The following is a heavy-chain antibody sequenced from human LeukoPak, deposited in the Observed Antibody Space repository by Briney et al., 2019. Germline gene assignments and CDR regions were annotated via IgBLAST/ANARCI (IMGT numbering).Heavy chain of an antibody. CDR1: GFTFRSYG. CDR2: ISYDGSNK. V-gene: IGHV3-30*18. CDR3: AKISWVAGTEDAFDI. J-gene: IGHJ3*02. Sequence: QPGRSLRLSCAASGFTFRSYGMHWVRQAPGKGLEWVAVISYDGSNKYYADSVKGRFTISRDNSKNTLYLQMNSLRAEDTAVYYCAKISWVAGTEDAFDIWGQGTMVTVSS. D-gene: IGHD6-19*01.